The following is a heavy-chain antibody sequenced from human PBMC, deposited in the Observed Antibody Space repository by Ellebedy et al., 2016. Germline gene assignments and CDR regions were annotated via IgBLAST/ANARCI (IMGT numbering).Heavy chain of an antibody. CDR3: VTRHNGAFDL. V-gene: IGHV3-53*01. Sequence: GGSLRLXXAASGFSVTSNDMSWVRQAPGKGLELVSLIYGGGTSYYAESVKGRFTISRDNSKKTLYLQMSGLGAEDTAVYYCVTRHNGAFDLWGQGTMVTVSS. D-gene: IGHD1-14*01. CDR2: IYGGGTS. J-gene: IGHJ3*01. CDR1: GFSVTSND.